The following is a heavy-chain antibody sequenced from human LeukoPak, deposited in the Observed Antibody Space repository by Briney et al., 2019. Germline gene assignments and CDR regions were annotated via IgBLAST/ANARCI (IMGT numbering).Heavy chain of an antibody. V-gene: IGHV1-46*01. CDR1: GYTFTSYY. Sequence: ASVKVSCKASGYTFTSYYMHWVRQAPGQGLEWMGIINPSGGSTSYAQKFQSRVTMTRDTSTSTVYMELSSLRSEDTAVYYCARDALYSGSYWGYFDYWGQGTLVTVSS. CDR2: INPSGGST. D-gene: IGHD1-26*01. CDR3: ARDALYSGSYWGYFDY. J-gene: IGHJ4*02.